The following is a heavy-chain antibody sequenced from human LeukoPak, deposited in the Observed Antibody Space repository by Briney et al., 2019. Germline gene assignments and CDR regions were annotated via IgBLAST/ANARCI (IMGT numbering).Heavy chain of an antibody. J-gene: IGHJ4*02. V-gene: IGHV1-69*01. CDR3: ARGAYYNFLTGFRGRILGFDY. Sequence: SVKVSCKASGGTFSSYAISWVRQAPGQGLEWMGGIIPIFGTANYAQKFQGRVTITADESTSTAYMELNSLRAEDTAVYYCARGAYYNFLTGFRGRILGFDYWGQGTLVTVSS. CDR2: IIPIFGTA. CDR1: GGTFSSYA. D-gene: IGHD3-9*01.